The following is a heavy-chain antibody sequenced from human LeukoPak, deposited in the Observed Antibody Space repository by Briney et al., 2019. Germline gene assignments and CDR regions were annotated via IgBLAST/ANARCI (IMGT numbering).Heavy chain of an antibody. D-gene: IGHD2-2*01. CDR2: IYYSGST. CDR3: ASINCSSTSCYGYNWFDP. V-gene: IGHV4-39*07. J-gene: IGHJ5*02. CDR1: GGSISSGGYY. Sequence: SETLSLTCTVSGGSISSGGYYWGWIRQPPGKGLEWIGSIYYSGSTYYNPSLKSRVTISVDTSKNQFSLKLSSVTAADTAVYYCASINCSSTSCYGYNWFDPWGQGTLVTVSS.